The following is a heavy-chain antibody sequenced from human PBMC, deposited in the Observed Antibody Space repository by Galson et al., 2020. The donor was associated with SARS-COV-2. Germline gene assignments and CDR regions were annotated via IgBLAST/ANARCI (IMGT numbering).Heavy chain of an antibody. CDR1: GFTFSSYW. Sequence: GESLKISCTASGFTFSSYWMHWVRQAPGKGLMWVSRIKSDGSSTSYADAVKGRFTISRDNAKNTLYLQMNSLRADDTAVYYCAREPHGSESAWGQGTLVTVSS. CDR3: AREPHGSESA. V-gene: IGHV3-74*01. D-gene: IGHD3-10*01. CDR2: IKSDGSST. J-gene: IGHJ5*02.